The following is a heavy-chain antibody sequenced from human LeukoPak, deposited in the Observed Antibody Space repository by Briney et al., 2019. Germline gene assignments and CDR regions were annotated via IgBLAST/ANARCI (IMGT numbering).Heavy chain of an antibody. V-gene: IGHV3-23*01. D-gene: IGHD4-23*01. Sequence: SGGSLRLSCAASGFTFSTYWMTWVRQAPGKGLEWVSAISGSGGSTYYADSVKGRFTISRDNSKNTLYLQMNSLRAEDTAVYYCAKRLTQLDYWGQGTLVTVSS. J-gene: IGHJ4*02. CDR3: AKRLTQLDY. CDR1: GFTFSTYW. CDR2: ISGSGGST.